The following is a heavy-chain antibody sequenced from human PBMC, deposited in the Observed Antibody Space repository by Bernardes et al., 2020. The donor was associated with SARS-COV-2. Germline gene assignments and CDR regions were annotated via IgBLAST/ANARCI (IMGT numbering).Heavy chain of an antibody. D-gene: IGHD3-10*01. CDR3: ATGRFGEAPFHH. J-gene: IGHJ1*01. Sequence: ETLSLTCGFNGGSFSEYYWSWIRQSPGKGLQWIGEINHSGRTNYNPSLKSRVTISVDTSKKQFSVNLKSLTAADTAVYYCATGRFGEAPFHHWGQGTLVTVSS. V-gene: IGHV4-34*01. CDR2: INHSGRT. CDR1: GGSFSEYY.